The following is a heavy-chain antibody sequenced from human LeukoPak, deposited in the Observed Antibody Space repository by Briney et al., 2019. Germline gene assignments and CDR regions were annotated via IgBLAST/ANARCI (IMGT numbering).Heavy chain of an antibody. J-gene: IGHJ4*02. Sequence: SETLSLTCTVSGGSISSYYWSWIRQPPGMGLEWVGYIYYSGSTNYNPSLKSRVTTSVDTSKNQLSLKLSSVTAADTAVYYCARVIGYCSSTSCFGYFDYWGQGTLVTVSS. CDR2: IYYSGST. CDR3: ARVIGYCSSTSCFGYFDY. D-gene: IGHD2-2*01. V-gene: IGHV4-59*08. CDR1: GGSISSYY.